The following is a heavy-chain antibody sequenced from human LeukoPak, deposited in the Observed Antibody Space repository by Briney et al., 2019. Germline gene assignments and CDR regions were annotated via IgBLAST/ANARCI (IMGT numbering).Heavy chain of an antibody. V-gene: IGHV3-30-3*01. D-gene: IGHD1-26*01. CDR3: ARVRIVGSTYDAFDI. CDR1: GFTFSNAW. Sequence: TGGSLRLSCAASGFTFSNAWMSWVRQAPGKGLEWVAVISYDGTTKYYADSVKGRFTISRDNSKNTLYLQMNTLRAEDTAVYYCARVRIVGSTYDAFDIWGQGTMVTVSS. CDR2: ISYDGTTK. J-gene: IGHJ3*02.